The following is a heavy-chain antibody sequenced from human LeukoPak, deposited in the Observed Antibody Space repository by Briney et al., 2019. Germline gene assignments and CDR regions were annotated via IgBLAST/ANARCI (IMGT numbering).Heavy chain of an antibody. CDR3: AKGCGGNCYPPTY. CDR2: ISDSGAGT. V-gene: IGHV3-23*01. J-gene: IGHJ4*02. CDR1: GFTFSSSA. D-gene: IGHD2-15*01. Sequence: GGSLRLSCAASGFTFSSSAMTWVRQAPGKELEWVSGISDSGAGTYYADSVKGRFTISRDNSKNTLFLQMNSLRAEDTAVYYCAKGCGGNCYPPTYWGQGTLVTVSS.